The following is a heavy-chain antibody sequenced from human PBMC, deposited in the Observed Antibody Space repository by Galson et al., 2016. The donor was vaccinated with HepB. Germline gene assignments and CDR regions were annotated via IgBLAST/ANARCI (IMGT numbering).Heavy chain of an antibody. D-gene: IGHD6-25*01. V-gene: IGHV1-18*01. J-gene: IGHJ3*02. CDR1: GYTFTNYG. Sequence: SVKVSCKASGYTFTNYGITWVRQAPGQGLQWVGWINANDGHTNYGHILQGRVTMTRDTSISTAYMELTSLTSDATAIYYCATSTGYRSGWGAFDIWGQGTMVTVSS. CDR2: INANDGHT. CDR3: ATSTGYRSGWGAFDI.